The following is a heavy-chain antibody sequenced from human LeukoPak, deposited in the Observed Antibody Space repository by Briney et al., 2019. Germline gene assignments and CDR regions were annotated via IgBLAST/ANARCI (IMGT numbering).Heavy chain of an antibody. CDR2: NNYSGST. CDR1: GGSFSGYY. D-gene: IGHD2-2*01. Sequence: KPSETLSLTCAVYGGSFSGYYWSWIRQPPGKGLEWIGENNYSGSTNYNPSLKSRVTISVDTSKNQFSLKLSSVTAADTAVYYCARFGQGTSSDTFDYWGQGTLVTVSS. CDR3: ARFGQGTSSDTFDY. J-gene: IGHJ4*02. V-gene: IGHV4-34*01.